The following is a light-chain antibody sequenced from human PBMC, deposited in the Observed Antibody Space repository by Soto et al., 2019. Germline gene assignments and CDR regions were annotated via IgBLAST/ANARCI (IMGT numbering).Light chain of an antibody. V-gene: IGKV1-5*03. CDR3: QQYSGYLFT. Sequence: DIQMNQSPSTRSASVGDRVTITCRASQSVSGWLAWYKQKPGKAPKLLIYKASTLESGVPSRFSGSGSGTEFTLTISSLQPDDFATYYCQQYSGYLFTFGPGTKVDI. CDR1: QSVSGW. J-gene: IGKJ3*01. CDR2: KAS.